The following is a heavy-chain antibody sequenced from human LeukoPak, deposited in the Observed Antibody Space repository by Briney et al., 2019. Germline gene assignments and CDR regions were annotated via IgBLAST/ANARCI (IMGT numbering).Heavy chain of an antibody. CDR1: GYTFTDYY. J-gene: IGHJ3*01. CDR2: INPTSGAT. Sequence: GTSVKVSCKASGYTFTDYYMHWVRQAPGQGLDWLSWINPTSGATNYAQKFQGRVTMTRDTSNNTSYMELSRLRSDDTAVYYCAREFRTTTWSFDAFDLWGQGTMVTVSS. CDR3: AREFRTTTWSFDAFDL. D-gene: IGHD1/OR15-1a*01. V-gene: IGHV1-2*02.